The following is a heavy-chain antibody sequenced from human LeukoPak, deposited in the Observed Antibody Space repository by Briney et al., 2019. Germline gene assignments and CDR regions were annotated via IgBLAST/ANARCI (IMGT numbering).Heavy chain of an antibody. CDR3: AKDWNYYDTSGYGPDY. CDR1: GFIFSRYG. Sequence: GGSLRLSCAACGFIFSRYGMHWVRQAPGKGMEWVALISYDGSNKYYADSVKGRFTISRDNSKNTLYLQMNSLRAEDTAVYYCAKDWNYYDTSGYGPDYWGQGTLVTVSS. CDR2: ISYDGSNK. J-gene: IGHJ4*02. V-gene: IGHV3-30*18. D-gene: IGHD3-22*01.